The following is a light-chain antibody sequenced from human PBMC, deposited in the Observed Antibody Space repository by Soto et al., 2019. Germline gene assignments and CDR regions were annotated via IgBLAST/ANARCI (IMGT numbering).Light chain of an antibody. CDR2: GAS. V-gene: IGKV3-15*01. J-gene: IGKJ1*01. Sequence: EIVMTKSPATLSLSPGERATLACRASQSVSSNLAWYPQKPGQPPRLLIYGASTRATGIPARFSRSGSGTEFTLTISSLQFADFAVYYWQQYNNWPPWTFGQGTKVEI. CDR1: QSVSSN. CDR3: QQYNNWPPWT.